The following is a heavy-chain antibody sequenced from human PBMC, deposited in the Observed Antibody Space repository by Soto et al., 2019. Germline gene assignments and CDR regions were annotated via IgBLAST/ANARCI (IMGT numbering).Heavy chain of an antibody. CDR3: AASIFYYGMDV. J-gene: IGHJ6*02. V-gene: IGHV5-51*01. CDR1: GYTFTNYR. Sequence: GESLKISCKGSGYTFTNYRIGWVRQMPGKGLEWMGIIYPGDSDTKYNPSFQGQVTISADKSITTTYLRWTSLKAPDTAIYYCAASIFYYGMDVWGQGTTVTVSS. CDR2: IYPGDSDT.